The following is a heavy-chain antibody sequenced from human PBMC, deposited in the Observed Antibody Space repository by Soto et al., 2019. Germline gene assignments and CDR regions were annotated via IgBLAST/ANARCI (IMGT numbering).Heavy chain of an antibody. V-gene: IGHV4-39*01. CDR3: ARHAAYDSVWGKSDGSDY. CDR2: MYYSRGT. J-gene: IGHJ4*02. Sequence: QLQLQESGPGLVKPSETLSLACTVSGGSISSNSYYWDWIRQPPGKVLEWIGSMYYSRGTYHNPSLRSRVTTSVDTSKNQFSLHRSSVTAADTADYYCARHAAYDSVWGKSDGSDYWGQGTLVTVSS. CDR1: GGSISSNSYY. D-gene: IGHD3-16*01.